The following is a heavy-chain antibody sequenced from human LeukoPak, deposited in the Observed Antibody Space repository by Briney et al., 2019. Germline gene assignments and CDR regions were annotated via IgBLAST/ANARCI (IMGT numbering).Heavy chain of an antibody. J-gene: IGHJ3*02. CDR3: ARDPSGIAVSRNAFDI. Sequence: PWASVKVSCKASGYTFTSYGISWVRQAPGQGLEWMGWISAYNGNTNYAQKLQGRVTMTTDTSTSTAYMELRSLRSDDTAVYYCARDPSGIAVSRNAFDIWGQGTMVTVSS. CDR2: ISAYNGNT. V-gene: IGHV1-18*01. D-gene: IGHD6-19*01. CDR1: GYTFTSYG.